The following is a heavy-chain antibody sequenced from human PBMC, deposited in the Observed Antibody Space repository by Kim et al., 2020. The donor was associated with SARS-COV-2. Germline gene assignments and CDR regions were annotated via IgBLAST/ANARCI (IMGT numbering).Heavy chain of an antibody. CDR1: GFTVANYW. V-gene: IGHV3-74*01. Sequence: GGSLRLSCATSGFTVANYWMHWVRQAPGKGLVWVSRIKSEGTGISYAGSVKGRFTISRDNANNTLYLQMNNLRAEDTAVYYCASDTVLYGLDVWGQGTTVTVSS. CDR2: IKSEGTGI. J-gene: IGHJ6*02. CDR3: ASDTVLYGLDV. D-gene: IGHD4-4*01.